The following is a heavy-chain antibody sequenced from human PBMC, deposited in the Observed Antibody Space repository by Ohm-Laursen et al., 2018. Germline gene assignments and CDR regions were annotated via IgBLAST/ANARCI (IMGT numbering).Heavy chain of an antibody. V-gene: IGHV1-8*01. J-gene: IGHJ4*02. D-gene: IGHD5-18*01. CDR1: GYTFTSYD. Sequence: ASVKVSCKASGYTFTSYDINWVRQATGQGLEWMGWMNPNSGNTGYAQKFQGRVTMTRNTSISTAYMELNSLRAEDTAVYYCASAYSYSTPHYLDYWGQGTLVTVSS. CDR3: ASAYSYSTPHYLDY. CDR2: MNPNSGNT.